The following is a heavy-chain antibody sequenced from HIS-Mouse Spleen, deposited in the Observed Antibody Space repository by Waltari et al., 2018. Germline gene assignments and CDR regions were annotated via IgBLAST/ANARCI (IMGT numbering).Heavy chain of an antibody. CDR2: IYYSGST. J-gene: IGHJ4*02. Sequence: QLQLQESGPGLVKPSETLSLTCTVSGGSISSSSYYWGWIRQPPGKGLEWIGSIYYSGSTYYNPSLKSRVTISVDTSENQFSLKLSSVTAADTAVYYCASGNIAARPFDYWGQGTLVTVSS. CDR1: GGSISSSSYY. CDR3: ASGNIAARPFDY. V-gene: IGHV4-39*01. D-gene: IGHD6-6*01.